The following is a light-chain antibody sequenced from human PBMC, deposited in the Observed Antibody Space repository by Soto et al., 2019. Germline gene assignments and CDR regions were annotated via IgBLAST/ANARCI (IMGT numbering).Light chain of an antibody. CDR2: GAS. Sequence: EIVWTQSPGTLSLSPGERATLSCRASQSVSSSYLAWYQQKGGHAPRLLIYGASSRATGIPDRFSGSGSGTDFTLTISRLEPEDFAVYYCQQYVRSPWTFGQGTKVEIK. CDR3: QQYVRSPWT. J-gene: IGKJ1*01. CDR1: QSVSSSY. V-gene: IGKV3-20*01.